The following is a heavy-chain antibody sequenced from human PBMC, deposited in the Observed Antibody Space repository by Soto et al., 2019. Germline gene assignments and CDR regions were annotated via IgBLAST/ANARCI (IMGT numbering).Heavy chain of an antibody. J-gene: IGHJ4*02. Sequence: EMQLVESGGGLVQPGGSLRLSCAASGFTFSSYEMHWVRQAPGKGLEWISYISSTGGGTHYADSVKGRFTMSRDNTKNSVSLQMSSLRAEDTAVYYCVRDLHEPLATDALRVANWGQGTQVTVSS. CDR3: VRDLHEPLATDALRVAN. CDR1: GFTFSSYE. V-gene: IGHV3-48*03. CDR2: ISSTGGGT. D-gene: IGHD2-15*01.